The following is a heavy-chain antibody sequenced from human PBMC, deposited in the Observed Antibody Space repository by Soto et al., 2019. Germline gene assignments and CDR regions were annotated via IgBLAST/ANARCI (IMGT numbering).Heavy chain of an antibody. Sequence: SVKVSCKASGGTFSSYAISWVRQAPGQGLEWMGGIIPIFGTANYAQKFQGRVTITADESTSTAYMELSSLRSEDTAVYYCARDLDYGDYFAYYGMDVWGQGTTVTVS. CDR2: IIPIFGTA. D-gene: IGHD4-17*01. CDR1: GGTFSSYA. CDR3: ARDLDYGDYFAYYGMDV. V-gene: IGHV1-69*13. J-gene: IGHJ6*02.